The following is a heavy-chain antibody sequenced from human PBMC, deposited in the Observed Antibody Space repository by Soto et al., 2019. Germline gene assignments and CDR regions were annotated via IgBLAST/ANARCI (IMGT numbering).Heavy chain of an antibody. CDR1: GYTFTSYG. J-gene: IGHJ6*02. D-gene: IGHD2-21*02. CDR3: ARDSYCGGDCYRGRNYYYYGMDV. V-gene: IGHV1-18*01. Sequence: QVQLVQSGAEVKKLGASVKVSCKASGYTFTSYGISWVRQAPGQGLEWMGWISAYNGNTNYAQKLQGRVTMTTDTSTSTAYMELRSLRSDDTAVYYCARDSYCGGDCYRGRNYYYYGMDVWGQGTTVTVSS. CDR2: ISAYNGNT.